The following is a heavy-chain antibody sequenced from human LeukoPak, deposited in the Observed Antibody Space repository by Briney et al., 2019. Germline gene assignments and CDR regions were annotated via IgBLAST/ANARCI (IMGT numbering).Heavy chain of an antibody. V-gene: IGHV1-18*01. Sequence: ASVKVSCKASGYTFTSNGISWVRQAPGQGLEWMGWISAYKGNTNYAQKLQGRVTMTTDTSTSTAYMELRSLRSDDTAVYYCARDGYCSGGSCYSYYYYGMDVWGQGTTVTVSS. J-gene: IGHJ6*02. D-gene: IGHD2-15*01. CDR1: GYTFTSNG. CDR3: ARDGYCSGGSCYSYYYYGMDV. CDR2: ISAYKGNT.